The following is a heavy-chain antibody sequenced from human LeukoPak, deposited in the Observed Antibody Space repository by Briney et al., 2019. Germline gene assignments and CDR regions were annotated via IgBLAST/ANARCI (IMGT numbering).Heavy chain of an antibody. CDR1: GYTFTGYY. J-gene: IGHJ4*02. CDR2: INPNSGGT. V-gene: IGHV1-2*02. Sequence: ASVKVSCKASGYTFTGYYMHWVRQAPGQGLEWMGWINPNSGGTNYAQKFQGRVTMTRDTSISTAYMELSRLRSDDTAVYYCAKDPRWFGESPDYWGQGTLVTVSS. CDR3: AKDPRWFGESPDY. D-gene: IGHD3-10*01.